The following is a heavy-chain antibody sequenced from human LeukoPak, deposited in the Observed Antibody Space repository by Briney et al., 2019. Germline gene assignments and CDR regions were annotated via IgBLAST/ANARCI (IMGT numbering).Heavy chain of an antibody. CDR1: GYTFTTYW. CDR2: IYPGDSDP. J-gene: IGHJ4*02. Sequence: GESLKISCKGSGYTFTTYWIGWVRQMPGKGLEWMGIIYPGDSDPRYSPSFQGQVTISADTSISTAYLQWSSLKASDSAMYYCVKHGLGSSWFGFDYWGQGTLVTVSS. D-gene: IGHD6-13*01. V-gene: IGHV5-51*01. CDR3: VKHGLGSSWFGFDY.